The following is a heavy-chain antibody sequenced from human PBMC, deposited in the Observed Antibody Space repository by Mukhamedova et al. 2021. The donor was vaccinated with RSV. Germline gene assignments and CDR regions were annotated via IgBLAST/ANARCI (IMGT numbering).Heavy chain of an antibody. V-gene: IGHV3-21*01. CDR2: ISSSSASI. J-gene: IGHJ4*02. Sequence: ISSSSASIHYVDSLKGRFVMSRYNAKNSLFLQMDRLRVEDTAVYYCVRDVGNFDSWGQGTLVTVAT. CDR3: VRDVGNFDS.